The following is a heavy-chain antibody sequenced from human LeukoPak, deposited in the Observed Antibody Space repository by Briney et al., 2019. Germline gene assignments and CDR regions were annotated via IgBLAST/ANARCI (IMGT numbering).Heavy chain of an antibody. CDR2: INHSGST. CDR1: GGSFSGYY. V-gene: IGHV4-34*01. Sequence: SETLSLTCAVYGGSFSGYYWSWIRQPPGKGLEWNGEINHSGSTNYNPSLKSRVTISVDTSKNQFSLKLSSVTAADTAVYYCARGRFWSGYYSQNYYYYYMDVWGKRTTVTVSS. D-gene: IGHD3-3*01. J-gene: IGHJ6*03. CDR3: ARGRFWSGYYSQNYYYYYMDV.